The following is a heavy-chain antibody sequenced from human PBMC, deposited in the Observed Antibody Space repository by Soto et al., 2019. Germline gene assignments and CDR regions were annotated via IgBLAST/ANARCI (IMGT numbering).Heavy chain of an antibody. J-gene: IGHJ4*02. V-gene: IGHV4-4*02. D-gene: IGHD5-12*01. CDR1: GGSISTDNW. Sequence: QVQLQESGPGLVKPSGTLSLTCAVSGGSISTDNWWSWVRQPPGKGLEWVGEIYHSGSTNYNPSLKSLLTISIDKSKEQFSLDVRSVTAADTAVYYCARGGRWLFDYWGQGTLVTVSS. CDR2: IYHSGST. CDR3: ARGGRWLFDY.